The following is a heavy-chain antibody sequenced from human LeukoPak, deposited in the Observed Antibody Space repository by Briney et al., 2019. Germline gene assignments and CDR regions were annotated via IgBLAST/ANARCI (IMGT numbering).Heavy chain of an antibody. V-gene: IGHV3-21*01. CDR3: ARATKPVCFDY. CDR2: ISSSSSYI. J-gene: IGHJ4*02. Sequence: GGSLRLSCAASGFTFSSYEMNWVRQAPGKGLEWVSSISSSSSYIYYADSVKGRFTISRDNAKNSLYLQMNSLRAEDTAVYYCARATKPVCFDYWGQGTLVTVSS. CDR1: GFTFSSYE. D-gene: IGHD2-2*01.